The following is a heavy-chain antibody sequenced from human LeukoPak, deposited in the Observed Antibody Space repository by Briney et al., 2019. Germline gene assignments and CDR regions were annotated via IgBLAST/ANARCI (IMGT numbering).Heavy chain of an antibody. CDR2: ISGSGGST. V-gene: IGHV3-23*01. J-gene: IGHJ4*02. CDR1: GFTFSSYA. CDR3: AKSRSGYSPQYYFDY. D-gene: IGHD3-3*01. Sequence: GGSLKLSCAASGFTFSSYAMSWVRQAPGKGLEWVSAISGSGGSTYYADSVKGRFTISRDNSKNTLYLQMNSLRAEDTAVYYCAKSRSGYSPQYYFDYWGQGTLVTVSS.